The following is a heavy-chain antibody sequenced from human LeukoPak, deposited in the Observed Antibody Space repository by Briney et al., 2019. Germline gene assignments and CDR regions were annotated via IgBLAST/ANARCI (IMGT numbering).Heavy chain of an antibody. Sequence: GGSLRLSCAASGFTLSSYWMSWVRQAPGKGLEWVANIKQDGREKYYVDSVKGRFTISRDNAKNSLYLQMNSLRAEDTAVYYCAREELSGYDFWSGYSLKYYFDYWGQGTLVTVSS. CDR2: IKQDGREK. D-gene: IGHD3-3*01. V-gene: IGHV3-7*01. CDR3: AREELSGYDFWSGYSLKYYFDY. J-gene: IGHJ4*02. CDR1: GFTLSSYW.